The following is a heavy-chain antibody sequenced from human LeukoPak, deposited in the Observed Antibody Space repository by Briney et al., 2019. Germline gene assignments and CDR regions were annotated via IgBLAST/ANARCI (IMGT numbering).Heavy chain of an antibody. CDR2: ISGSGGST. J-gene: IGHJ4*02. CDR3: AKVRPGLRYFDWLLSY. V-gene: IGHV3-23*01. Sequence: PGGSLRLSCAASGFTFSSYAMSWVRQAPGKGLEWVSAISGSGGSTYYADSVKGRFTISRDNSKNTLYLQMNSLRAEDTAVYYCAKVRPGLRYFDWLLSYWGQGTLVTVSS. D-gene: IGHD3-9*01. CDR1: GFTFSSYA.